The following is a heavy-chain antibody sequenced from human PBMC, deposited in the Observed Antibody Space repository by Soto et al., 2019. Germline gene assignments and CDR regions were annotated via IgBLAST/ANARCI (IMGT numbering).Heavy chain of an antibody. Sequence: GGSLRLSCAASGFTFSSYWMSWVRQAPGKGLEWVSVIYSGGSTYYADSVKGRFTISRDDSKNTLFLQMNSLRAEDTAVYYCATAKLLLPWLFDYWGQGTLVTVSS. CDR1: GFTFSSYW. CDR2: IYSGGST. J-gene: IGHJ4*02. V-gene: IGHV3-66*01. CDR3: ATAKLLLPWLFDY. D-gene: IGHD2-15*01.